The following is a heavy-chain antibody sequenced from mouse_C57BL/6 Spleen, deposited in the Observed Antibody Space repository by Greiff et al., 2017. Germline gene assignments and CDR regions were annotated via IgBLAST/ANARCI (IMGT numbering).Heavy chain of an antibody. CDR2: IYPGNSDT. CDR3: TGYYGSSYVENY. CDR1: GYTFTSYW. Sequence: VQLQQSGTVLARPGASVKMSCKTSGYTFTSYWMHWVKQRPGQGLEWIGAIYPGNSDTSYNQKFKGKAKLTAVTSASTAYMELSSLTNENSAVYYYTGYYGSSYVENYWGQGTTLTVSS. D-gene: IGHD1-1*01. V-gene: IGHV1-5*01. J-gene: IGHJ2*01.